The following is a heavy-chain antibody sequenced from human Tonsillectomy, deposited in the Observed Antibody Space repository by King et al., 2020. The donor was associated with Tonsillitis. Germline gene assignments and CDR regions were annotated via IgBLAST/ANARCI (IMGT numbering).Heavy chain of an antibody. J-gene: IGHJ3*02. D-gene: IGHD4-23*01. CDR1: GGSISSSSYY. CDR3: ARLKDYVGAFDI. CDR2: IYYSGST. Sequence: LQLQESGPGLVKPSETLSLTYTVSGGSISSSSYYWGWIRQPPGKGLEWIGSIYYSGSTYYNPSLKSRVTISVDTSKNQFSLKLSSVTAADTAVYYCARLKDYVGAFDIWGQGTMVTVSS. V-gene: IGHV4-39*01.